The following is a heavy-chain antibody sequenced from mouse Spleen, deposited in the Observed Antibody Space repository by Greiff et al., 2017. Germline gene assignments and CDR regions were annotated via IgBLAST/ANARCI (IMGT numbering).Heavy chain of an antibody. D-gene: IGHD1-1*01. CDR3: ARDNYYGSSYGAMDY. V-gene: IGHV1-82*01. Sequence: VQLQQSGPELVKPGASVKISCKASGYAFSSSWMNWVKQRPGKGLEWIGRIYPGDGDTNYNGKFKGKATLTADKSSSTAYMQLSSLTSEDSAVYCCARDNYYGSSYGAMDYWGQGTSVTGSS. J-gene: IGHJ4*01. CDR2: IYPGDGDT. CDR1: GYAFSSSW.